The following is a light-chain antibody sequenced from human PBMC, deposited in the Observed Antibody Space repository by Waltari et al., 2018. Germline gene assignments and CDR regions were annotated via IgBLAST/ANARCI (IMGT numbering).Light chain of an antibody. CDR3: QSYDRSLSVV. CDR2: CNT. V-gene: IGLV1-40*01. J-gene: IGLJ2*01. CDR1: GSNLGAGYD. Sequence: QSALTQPPSVSGAPGQRVNISCTGSGSNLGAGYDVNWYQQVPGTVPKLPLSCNTIRPSGVPDRFSASKSGTSASLAITGLQAEDEADYYCQSYDRSLSVVFGGGTKLTVL.